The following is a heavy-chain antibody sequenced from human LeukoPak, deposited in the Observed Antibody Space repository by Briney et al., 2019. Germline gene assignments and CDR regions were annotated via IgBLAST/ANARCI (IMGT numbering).Heavy chain of an antibody. CDR3: ASPYSGYDYNFDY. V-gene: IGHV3-64D*06. CDR1: GFTFSNYA. D-gene: IGHD5-12*01. Sequence: GGSLGLSCSASGFTFSNYAMHWVRQAPGKGLEYVSTISGNGGSTYYADSVKGRFTISRDNSKNTLFLQMSSLRAEDTAVYYCASPYSGYDYNFDYWGQGTLVTVSS. J-gene: IGHJ4*02. CDR2: ISGNGGST.